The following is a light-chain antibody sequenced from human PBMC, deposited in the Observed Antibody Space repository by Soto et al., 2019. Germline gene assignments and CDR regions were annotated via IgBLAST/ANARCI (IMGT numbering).Light chain of an antibody. CDR2: DVN. J-gene: IGLJ1*01. CDR1: SSDIGGYNY. Sequence: QSALTQPASVSGSPGQSITISCTGTSSDIGGYNYVSWYQHHPGKAPKLMIYDVNNRPSGVSNRFSGSKSVNTASLTISGLQAEDEADYYCSSYTSSSTRDVFGTGTKVTVL. CDR3: SSYTSSSTRDV. V-gene: IGLV2-14*03.